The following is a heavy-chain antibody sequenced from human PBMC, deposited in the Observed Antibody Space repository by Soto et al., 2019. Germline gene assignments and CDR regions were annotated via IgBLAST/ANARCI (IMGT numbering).Heavy chain of an antibody. Sequence: GGSLRLSCAASGFTFSSYDMHWVRQATGKGLEWVSAIGTAGDTYYPGSVKGRFTISRENAKNSLYLQMNSLRAGDTAVYYCARAMDCSGGSCTGEAFDIWGQGTMVTVS. V-gene: IGHV3-13*01. J-gene: IGHJ3*02. CDR3: ARAMDCSGGSCTGEAFDI. CDR2: IGTAGDT. D-gene: IGHD2-15*01. CDR1: GFTFSSYD.